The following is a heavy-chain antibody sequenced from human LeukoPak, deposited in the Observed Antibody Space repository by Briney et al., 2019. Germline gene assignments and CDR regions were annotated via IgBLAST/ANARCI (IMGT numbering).Heavy chain of an antibody. CDR2: VRTKTHGGAP. Sequence: GGSLRLSCKGSAVTFGDFAVTWFRQAPGKRLEWVGFVRTKTHGGAPETAASVKGRFNVSRDDSEGIAYLQMTSLRAEDTAMYYCARVNFREYRGYTWFEPWGQGTLATVSS. V-gene: IGHV3-49*03. CDR3: ARVNFREYRGYTWFEP. D-gene: IGHD2/OR15-2a*01. CDR1: AVTFGDFA. J-gene: IGHJ5*02.